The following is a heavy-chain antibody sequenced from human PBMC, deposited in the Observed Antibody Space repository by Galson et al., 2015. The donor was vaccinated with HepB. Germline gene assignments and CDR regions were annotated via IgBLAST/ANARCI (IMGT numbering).Heavy chain of an antibody. CDR2: ISYDGSNK. D-gene: IGHD3-10*01. J-gene: IGHJ6*02. CDR3: ARELWFGELVYYGMDV. V-gene: IGHV3-30*04. CDR1: GFTFSSYA. Sequence: SLRLSCAASGFTFSSYAMHWVRQAPGKGLEWVAVISYDGSNKYYADSVKGRFTISRDNSKNTLYLQMNSLRAEDTAVYYCARELWFGELVYYGMDVWGQGTMVTVSS.